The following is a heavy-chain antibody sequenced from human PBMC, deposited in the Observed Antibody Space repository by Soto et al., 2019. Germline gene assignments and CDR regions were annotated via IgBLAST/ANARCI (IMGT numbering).Heavy chain of an antibody. V-gene: IGHV1-69*05. J-gene: IGHJ4*02. CDR3: ARVIAAAGTFDY. CDR1: GGTFSSYA. Sequence: SVKVSCKASGGTFSSYAISWVRQAPGQGLEWMGGIIPIFGTANYAQKFQGRVTMTRDTSTSTVYMELSSLRSEDTAVYYCARVIAAAGTFDYWGQGTLVTVSS. D-gene: IGHD6-13*01. CDR2: IIPIFGTA.